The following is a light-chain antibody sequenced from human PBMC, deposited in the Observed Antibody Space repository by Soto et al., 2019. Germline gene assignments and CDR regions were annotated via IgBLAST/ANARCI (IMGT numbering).Light chain of an antibody. J-gene: IGKJ5*01. CDR2: AAS. Sequence: DLQMTQSPSSVSASVGDRVTITCRASQGVRNWLAWYQQKPGIAPKLLIYAASSLQSGVPSRFSGSGSGTDFTLTISSLQPEDFATYYCQQANSFPITFGQGTRLDIK. V-gene: IGKV1D-12*01. CDR1: QGVRNW. CDR3: QQANSFPIT.